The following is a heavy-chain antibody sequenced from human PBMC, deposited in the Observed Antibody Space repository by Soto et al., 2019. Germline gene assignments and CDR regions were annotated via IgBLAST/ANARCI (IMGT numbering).Heavy chain of an antibody. V-gene: IGHV1-69*04. J-gene: IGHJ6*03. CDR3: ARDQPPYNWNYHYYYMDV. Sequence: SVKVSCKASGGTFSSYTISWVRQAPGQGLEWMGRIIPILGIANYAQKFQGRVTITADKSTSTAYMELSSLRSEDTAVYYCARDQPPYNWNYHYYYMDVWGKGTTVTVSS. D-gene: IGHD1-20*01. CDR1: GGTFSSYT. CDR2: IIPILGIA.